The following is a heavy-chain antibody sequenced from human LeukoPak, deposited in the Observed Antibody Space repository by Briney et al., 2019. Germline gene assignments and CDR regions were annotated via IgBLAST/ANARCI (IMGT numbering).Heavy chain of an antibody. J-gene: IGHJ4*02. CDR2: MWYDGSNK. Sequence: GRSLRLSCAASGFPFSSYGMHWVRQAPGKGLEWVAVMWYDGSNKYYADSVKGRFTISRDNSKNTLYLQMNSLRAEDTAVYYCARAPELGHFDYWGQGTLATVSS. CDR1: GFPFSSYG. V-gene: IGHV3-33*01. D-gene: IGHD7-27*01. CDR3: ARAPELGHFDY.